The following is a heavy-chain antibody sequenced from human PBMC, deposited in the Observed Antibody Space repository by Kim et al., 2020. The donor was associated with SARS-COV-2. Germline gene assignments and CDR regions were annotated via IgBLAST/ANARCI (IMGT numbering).Heavy chain of an antibody. CDR3: ARTRSCSSSSCYVVY. CDR2: ISGSGGST. CDR1: GFTFGTYA. Sequence: GGSLRLSCAASGFTFGTYAMSWVRQAPGKGLEWVSGISGSGGSTYYADSVKGRFTISRDSSKNTLYLQMNSLTADDTALYYCARTRSCSSSSCYVVYWGRGTLVADSS. V-gene: IGHV3-23*01. D-gene: IGHD2-2*01. J-gene: IGHJ4*02.